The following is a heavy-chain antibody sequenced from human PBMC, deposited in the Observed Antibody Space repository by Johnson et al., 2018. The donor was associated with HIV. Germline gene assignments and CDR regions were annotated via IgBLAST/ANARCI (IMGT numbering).Heavy chain of an antibody. Sequence: QVQLVESGGGVVQPGKSLRLSCAASGFTFSSYGLHWVRQAPGKGLEWVAVISFDGRNKFYADSVKGRFTISRDNSKNTLYLQMNSLGAEDTAVYYCVRDRSTYSGSYYGWDAFALWGQGTMVTVSS. D-gene: IGHD1-26*01. CDR2: ISFDGRNK. CDR3: VRDRSTYSGSYYGWDAFAL. CDR1: GFTFSSYG. J-gene: IGHJ3*01. V-gene: IGHV3-30*04.